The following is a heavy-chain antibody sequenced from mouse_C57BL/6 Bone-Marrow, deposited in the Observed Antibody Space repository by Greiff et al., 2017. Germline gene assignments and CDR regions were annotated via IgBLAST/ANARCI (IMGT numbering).Heavy chain of an antibody. CDR3: AGGGKCVRFCAY. D-gene: IGHD1-1*02. V-gene: IGHV1-69*01. CDR1: GYTFTSYW. J-gene: IGHJ3*01. CDR2: IDPTGSYT. Sequence: QVQLQQPGAELVMPGASVKLSCKASGYTFTSYWMHWVKQRPGQGLEWIGEIDPTGSYTNYNQKFKGKSTLTVDKSSSTAYMQLSSLTSEDSAVYYCAGGGKCVRFCAYWGQGTLVTVSA.